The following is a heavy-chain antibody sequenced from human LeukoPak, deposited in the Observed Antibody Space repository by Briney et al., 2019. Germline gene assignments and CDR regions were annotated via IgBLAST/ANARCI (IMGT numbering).Heavy chain of an antibody. CDR3: ARDAKLDTAMVTCLDY. D-gene: IGHD5-18*01. Sequence: ASVKVSCKASGYTFTSYYMHWVRQAPGQGREWMGIINPSGGSTSSAQKFQGRVTMTRDASTCTVYMELSSLRSKDPPVYYCARDAKLDTAMVTCLDYWGQGTLVTVSS. CDR1: GYTFTSYY. J-gene: IGHJ4*02. V-gene: IGHV1-46*01. CDR2: INPSGGST.